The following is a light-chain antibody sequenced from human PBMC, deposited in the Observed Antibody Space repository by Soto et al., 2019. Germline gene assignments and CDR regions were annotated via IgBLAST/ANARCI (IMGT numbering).Light chain of an antibody. CDR3: QQYGSSPWT. CDR1: QSVSSNY. J-gene: IGKJ1*01. Sequence: EIVLTQSPGTLSLSPGERATLSCRASQSVSSNYLAWYQQKPGQAPRPLIYGASSRATGIPDRFSGSGAGTDFTLTISRLEPVDFAVYYCQQYGSSPWTFSQGTKVEIK. V-gene: IGKV3-20*01. CDR2: GAS.